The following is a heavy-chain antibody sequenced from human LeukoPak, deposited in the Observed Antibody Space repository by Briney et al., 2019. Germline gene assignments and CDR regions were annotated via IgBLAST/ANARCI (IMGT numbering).Heavy chain of an antibody. J-gene: IGHJ4*02. D-gene: IGHD6-13*01. CDR1: GGAFSTHT. V-gene: IGHV1-69*05. CDR3: ARVGDAREYSSSFDY. Sequence: SVKVSCKTSGGAFSTHTINWVRQAPGQGLEWMGRIIPIFGTANYAQKFQGRVTITTDESTSTAYMELSSLRSEDTAVYYCARVGDAREYSSSFDYWGQGTLVTVSS. CDR2: IIPIFGTA.